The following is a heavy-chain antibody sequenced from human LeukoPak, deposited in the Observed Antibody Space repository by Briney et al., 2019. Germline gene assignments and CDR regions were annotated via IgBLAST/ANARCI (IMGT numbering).Heavy chain of an antibody. CDR2: IRFDGSNVGSNV. CDR3: ARGDSSSWYSFDY. CDR1: GFTFSTYG. J-gene: IGHJ4*02. V-gene: IGHV3-30*02. D-gene: IGHD6-13*01. Sequence: GGSLRLSCATSGFTFSTYGMHWVRQAPGKGLEWVAFIRFDGSNVGSNVYYADSVKGRFTISRDNSKNTLYLQMNSLRAEDTAVYYCARGDSSSWYSFDYWGQGTLVTVSS.